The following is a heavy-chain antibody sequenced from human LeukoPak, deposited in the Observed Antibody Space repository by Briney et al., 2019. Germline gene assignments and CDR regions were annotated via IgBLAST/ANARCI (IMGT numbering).Heavy chain of an antibody. D-gene: IGHD6-19*01. Sequence: ASVKVSCKASGYTFTGYYMHWVRQAPGQGLEWMGWIDPNSGGTNYAQKFQGRVTMTRDASISTAYMELSRLRSDDTAVYYCASEAGYSSGWYLNYWGQGTLVTVSS. CDR3: ASEAGYSSGWYLNY. CDR2: IDPNSGGT. J-gene: IGHJ4*02. V-gene: IGHV1-2*02. CDR1: GYTFTGYY.